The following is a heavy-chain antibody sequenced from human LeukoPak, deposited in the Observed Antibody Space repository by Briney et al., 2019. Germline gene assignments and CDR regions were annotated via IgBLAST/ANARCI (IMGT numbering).Heavy chain of an antibody. D-gene: IGHD3-9*01. V-gene: IGHV1-8*01. CDR1: GYTFTSYD. J-gene: IGHJ3*02. CDR2: MNPNSGNT. Sequence: ASVKVSCKASGYTFTSYDINWVRQATGQGLEWMGWMNPNSGNTVYAQKFQGRVTMTRATSISTAYMELSRLTSDATAVYYCARTVLTNVLRYFDWFSDAFDIWGQGTMVTVSS. CDR3: ARTVLTNVLRYFDWFSDAFDI.